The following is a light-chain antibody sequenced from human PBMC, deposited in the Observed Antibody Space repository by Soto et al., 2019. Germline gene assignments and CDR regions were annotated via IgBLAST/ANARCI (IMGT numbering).Light chain of an antibody. V-gene: IGKV1-39*01. CDR2: GAS. CDR1: ENIAKY. J-gene: IGKJ4*01. CDR3: QQSYSTLT. Sequence: DIQMTQSPSSLSASVGDRVTITCRASENIAKYLNWYQQKQGKAPKILIYGASSLQSGVPSRFSGSGSGTDFTLTISSLQPEDFATYYCQQSYSTLTFGGGNKVEIK.